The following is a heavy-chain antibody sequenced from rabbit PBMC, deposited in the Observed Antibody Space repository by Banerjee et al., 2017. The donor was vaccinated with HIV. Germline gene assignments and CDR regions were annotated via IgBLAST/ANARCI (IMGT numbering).Heavy chain of an antibody. CDR1: GFSFSSSYY. CDR2: IYAGSSGST. CDR3: ARGGNSAWTYFNL. Sequence: QSLEESGGDLVKPGASLTLTCTASGFSFSSSYYMCWVRQAPGKGLEWIACIYAGSSGSTYYASWAKGRFTISKTSSTTVTLQMTSLTAADTATYFCARGGNSAWTYFNLWGPGTLVTVS. V-gene: IGHV1S40*01. J-gene: IGHJ4*01. D-gene: IGHD7-1*01.